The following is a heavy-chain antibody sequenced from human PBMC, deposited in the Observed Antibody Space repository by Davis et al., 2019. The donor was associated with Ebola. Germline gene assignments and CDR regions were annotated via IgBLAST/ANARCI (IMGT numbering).Heavy chain of an antibody. Sequence: SETLSLTCTVSGGSISSSSYYWGWIRQPPGKGLEWIGSIYYSGSTYYNPSLKSRVTISVDTSKNQFSLKLSSVTAADTAVYYCARHGAFGGVIVRNYMDVWGKGTTVTVSS. D-gene: IGHD3-16*02. CDR1: GGSISSSSYY. V-gene: IGHV4-39*01. CDR2: IYYSGST. CDR3: ARHGAFGGVIVRNYMDV. J-gene: IGHJ6*03.